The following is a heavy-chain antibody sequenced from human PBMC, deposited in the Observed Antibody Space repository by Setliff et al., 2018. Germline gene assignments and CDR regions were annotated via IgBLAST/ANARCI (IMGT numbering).Heavy chain of an antibody. V-gene: IGHV5-51*01. D-gene: IGHD6-19*01. CDR2: IYPGDSDT. CDR3: ARHFGFSAGWYADS. J-gene: IGHJ4*02. Sequence: PGESLKISCKTSGFSFTTNGIVWVRQMPGKGLEWVGIIYPGDSDTRYSPSLQGQVTSSADKSITTAYLQWSSLTASASAMYYCARHFGFSAGWYADSWGQAALVAVSS. CDR1: GFSFTTNG.